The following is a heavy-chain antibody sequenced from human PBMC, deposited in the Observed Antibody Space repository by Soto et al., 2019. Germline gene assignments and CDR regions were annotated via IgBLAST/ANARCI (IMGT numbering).Heavy chain of an antibody. CDR3: ASTVTSRLIYFQH. Sequence: EVQLLESGGGLVQPGGSLRLSCAASGFTFSSYAMSWVRQAPGKGLEWVSAISGSGGSTYYADSVKGRFTISRDNSKNPLYLQMNSLRAEDTAVYYCASTVTSRLIYFQHWGQGTLVTVSS. CDR2: ISGSGGST. V-gene: IGHV3-23*01. D-gene: IGHD4-17*01. CDR1: GFTFSSYA. J-gene: IGHJ1*01.